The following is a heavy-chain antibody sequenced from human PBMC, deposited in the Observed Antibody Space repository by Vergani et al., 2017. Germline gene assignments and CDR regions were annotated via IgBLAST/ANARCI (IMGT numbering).Heavy chain of an antibody. CDR1: GYTFTSYD. CDR2: IYPSGGT. CDR3: ARHDCSSTSCRRGRGLLWFDP. J-gene: IGHJ5*02. Sequence: QVQLVQSGAEVKKPGASVQVSCKASGYTFTSYDMHWVRQAPGQGLEWMGKIYPSGGTNYAQKFQGRVTMTKDTSTSTVDMELSSLRSEDTAMYYCARHDCSSTSCRRGRGLLWFDPWGQGTLVTVSS. V-gene: IGHV1-46*01. D-gene: IGHD2-2*01.